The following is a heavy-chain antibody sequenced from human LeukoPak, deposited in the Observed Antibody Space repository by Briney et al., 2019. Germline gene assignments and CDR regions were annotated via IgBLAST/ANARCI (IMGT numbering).Heavy chain of an antibody. J-gene: IGHJ4*02. Sequence: SETLSLTCTVSGGSISSYYWSWIRQPAGKGLEWIGRIYTSGSTNYNPSLKSRVAMSVDTSRNQFSLKLSSVTAADTAMYYCARVRLGRGLDYWGQGTLVTVSS. V-gene: IGHV4-4*07. CDR1: GGSISSYY. D-gene: IGHD6-19*01. CDR2: IYTSGST. CDR3: ARVRLGRGLDY.